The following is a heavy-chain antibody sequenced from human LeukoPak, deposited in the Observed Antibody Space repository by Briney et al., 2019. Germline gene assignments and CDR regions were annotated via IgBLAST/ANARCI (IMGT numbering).Heavy chain of an antibody. CDR1: GGSISSYY. CDR3: ARGKVRGVRFDY. J-gene: IGHJ4*02. CDR2: IYTSGST. D-gene: IGHD3-10*01. Sequence: SETLSLTCTVSGGSISSYYWSWIRQPAGKGLEWIGRIYTSGSTNYNPSLKSRVTISLDTSKNQFSLKLTSVTAADTAVYYCARGKVRGVRFDYWGQGTLVTVSS. V-gene: IGHV4-4*07.